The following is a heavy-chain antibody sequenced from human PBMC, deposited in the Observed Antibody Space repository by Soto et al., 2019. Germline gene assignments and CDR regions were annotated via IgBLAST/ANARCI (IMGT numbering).Heavy chain of an antibody. Sequence: GASVKVSCKASGYTFTSYGISWVRQAPGQGLEWMGWISAYNGNTNYAQKLQGRVTMTTDTSTSTAYMELRSLRSDDTDVYYCARVRIFGVVIRYYYGMDVWGQGTTVTVSS. CDR1: GYTFTSYG. CDR2: ISAYNGNT. CDR3: ARVRIFGVVIRYYYGMDV. V-gene: IGHV1-18*01. J-gene: IGHJ6*02. D-gene: IGHD3-3*01.